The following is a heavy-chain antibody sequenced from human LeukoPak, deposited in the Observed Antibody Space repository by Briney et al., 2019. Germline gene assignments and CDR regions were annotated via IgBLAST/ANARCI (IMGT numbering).Heavy chain of an antibody. D-gene: IGHD2-15*01. J-gene: IGHJ4*02. CDR3: ARGEGYCSGGSCPYYFDY. V-gene: IGHV4-34*01. CDR1: GGSFSGYY. Sequence: SETLSLTCAVYGGSFSGYYWGWIRQPPGKGLQWIGEINQSGSTNYNPSLKSRVTISVDTSKNQFSLKLSSVTAADTAVYYCARGEGYCSGGSCPYYFDYWGPGTLVTVSS. CDR2: INQSGST.